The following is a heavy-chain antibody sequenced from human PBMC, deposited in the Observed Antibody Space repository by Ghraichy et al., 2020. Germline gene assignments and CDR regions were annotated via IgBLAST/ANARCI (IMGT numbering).Heavy chain of an antibody. D-gene: IGHD4-11*01. CDR2: ISSSSSTI. CDR3: ARAEIDYSKYYYYGMDV. V-gene: IGHV3-48*02. CDR1: GFTFSSYS. Sequence: GGSLRLSCAASGFTFSSYSMNWVRQAPGKGLEWVSYISSSSSTIYYADSVKCRFTISRDNAKNSLYLQMNSLRDEDTAVYYCARAEIDYSKYYYYGMDVWGQGTTVTVSS. J-gene: IGHJ6*02.